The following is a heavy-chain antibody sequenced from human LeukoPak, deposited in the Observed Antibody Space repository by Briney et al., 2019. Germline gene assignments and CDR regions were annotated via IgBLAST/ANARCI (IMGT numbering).Heavy chain of an antibody. CDR2: ISGSGGST. CDR1: GFTFSSYG. V-gene: IGHV3-23*01. Sequence: PGGSLRLSCAASGFTFSSYGMHWVRQAPGKGLEWVSAISGSGGSTYYADSVKGRFTISRDNSKNTLYLQMNSLRAEDTAVYYCAKDHYYYDSSGYYGLFDYWGQGTLVTVSS. J-gene: IGHJ4*02. CDR3: AKDHYYYDSSGYYGLFDY. D-gene: IGHD3-22*01.